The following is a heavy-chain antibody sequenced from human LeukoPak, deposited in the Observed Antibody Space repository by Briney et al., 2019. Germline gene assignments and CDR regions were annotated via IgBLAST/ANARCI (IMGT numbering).Heavy chain of an antibody. D-gene: IGHD3-22*01. Sequence: ASVKVSCKASGYTFTGYYMHWVRQAPGQGLEWMGWINPNSGGTNYAQKFQGRVTMTRDTSISTAYMELSRLRSDDTAVYYCARDTGAYYYDSSGYYECWGQGTLVTVSS. V-gene: IGHV1-2*02. CDR1: GYTFTGYY. CDR2: INPNSGGT. CDR3: ARDTGAYYYDSSGYYEC. J-gene: IGHJ4*02.